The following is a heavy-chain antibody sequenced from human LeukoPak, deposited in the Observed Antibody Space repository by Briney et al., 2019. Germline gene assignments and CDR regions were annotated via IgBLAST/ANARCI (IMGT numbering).Heavy chain of an antibody. V-gene: IGHV1-69*05. D-gene: IGHD3-22*01. CDR3: ARAVYDSSGYYFDY. Sequence: AASVKVSCKASGGTFSSYAISWVRQAPGQGLEWMGRIIPIFGTANYAQKFQGRVTITTDESTSTAYMELSSLRSEDTAVYYCARAVYDSSGYYFDYWGQGTLVTVSS. J-gene: IGHJ4*02. CDR2: IIPIFGTA. CDR1: GGTFSSYA.